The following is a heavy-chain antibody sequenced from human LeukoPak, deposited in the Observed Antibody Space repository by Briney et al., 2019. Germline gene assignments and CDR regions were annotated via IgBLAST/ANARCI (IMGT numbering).Heavy chain of an antibody. Sequence: GGSLRLSCAAVGFTFSSHWMHWVRQAPGKGLVWVSRINSDGSNTIYADSVKGRFTISRDNSKNTLYLQMNSLRAEDTAVYYCASGTYYYDSSGYWSTPFDYWGQGTLVTVSS. CDR2: INSDGSNT. CDR1: GFTFSSHW. D-gene: IGHD3-22*01. J-gene: IGHJ4*02. CDR3: ASGTYYYDSSGYWSTPFDY. V-gene: IGHV3-74*01.